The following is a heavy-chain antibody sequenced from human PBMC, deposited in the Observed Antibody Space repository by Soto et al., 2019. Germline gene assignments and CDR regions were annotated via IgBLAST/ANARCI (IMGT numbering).Heavy chain of an antibody. CDR2: IYYSGST. CDR3: ARGDIVVVPGPYYYYYMDV. Sequence: SETLSLTCTGSGGSISSYYWSWNRQPPGKGLEWIGYIYYSGSTNYNPSLKSRVTISVDTSKNQFSLKLSSVTAADTAVYYCARGDIVVVPGPYYYYYMDVWGKGTTVPVSS. V-gene: IGHV4-59*01. D-gene: IGHD2-2*01. CDR1: GGSISSYY. J-gene: IGHJ6*03.